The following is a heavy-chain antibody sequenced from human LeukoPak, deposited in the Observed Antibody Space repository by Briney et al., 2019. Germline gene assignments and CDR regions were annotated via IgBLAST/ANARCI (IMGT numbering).Heavy chain of an antibody. D-gene: IGHD1-26*01. CDR2: MNPNSGNT. Sequence: ASVKVSCKASGYTFTSYDINWVRQATGQGLEWMGWMNPNSGNTGYAQKFQGRVTMTRNTSISTAYMELSSLRSEDTAVYYCATDPPLSPLGGSLQVDYWGQGTLVTVSS. V-gene: IGHV1-8*01. CDR1: GYTFTSYD. CDR3: ATDPPLSPLGGSLQVDY. J-gene: IGHJ4*02.